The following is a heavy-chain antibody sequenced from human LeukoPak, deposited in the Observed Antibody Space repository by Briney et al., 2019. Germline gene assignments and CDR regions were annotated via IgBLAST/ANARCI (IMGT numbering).Heavy chain of an antibody. J-gene: IGHJ4*02. D-gene: IGHD3-16*02. Sequence: GGSLRLSCAASGFTFSSYAMSWVRQAPGKGLEWVSAISGSGGSTYYADSVEGRFTISRDNSKNTLYLQMNSLRAEDTAVYYCAKSVYDYVWGSYRYFDYWGQGTLVTVSS. CDR2: ISGSGGST. CDR3: AKSVYDYVWGSYRYFDY. V-gene: IGHV3-23*01. CDR1: GFTFSSYA.